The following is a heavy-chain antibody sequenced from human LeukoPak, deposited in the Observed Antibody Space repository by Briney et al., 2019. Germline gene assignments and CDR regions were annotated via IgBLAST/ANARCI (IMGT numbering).Heavy chain of an antibody. CDR2: INPNSGGT. D-gene: IGHD4/OR15-4a*01. J-gene: IGHJ4*02. V-gene: IGHV1-2*04. CDR3: ARSHHMQLTQFDY. CDR1: GYTFTGYY. Sequence: ASVKLSCKASGYTFTGYYMHWVRQAPGQGLEWMGWINPNSGGTNYAQKFQGWVTMTRDTSISTAYMELSRLRSDDTAVYYCARSHHMQLTQFDYWGQGTLVTVSS.